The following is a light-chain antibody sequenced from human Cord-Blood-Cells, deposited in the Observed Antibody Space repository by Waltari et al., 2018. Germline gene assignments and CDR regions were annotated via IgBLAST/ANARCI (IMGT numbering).Light chain of an antibody. CDR3: AAWDDSLSGPV. V-gene: IGLV1-47*01. CDR1: SSNIGSNY. CDR2: RNN. J-gene: IGLJ3*02. Sequence: YVLTQPPSASGTPGQRVTIPCSGSSSNIGSNYVYWYQQLPGTAPKHLIYRNNQRPSGVPDRFSGSKSGTSASLAISGLRSEDEADYYCAAWDDSLSGPVFGGGTKLTVL.